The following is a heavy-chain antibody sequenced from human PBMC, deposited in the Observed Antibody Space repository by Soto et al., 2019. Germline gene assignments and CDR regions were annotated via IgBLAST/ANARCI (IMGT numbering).Heavy chain of an antibody. V-gene: IGHV3-30*18. CDR1: GFTFSSYG. CDR2: ISDTGSSH. Sequence: GGSLRLSCVGSGFTFSSYGMHWVRQAPGKGLECVAVISDTGSSHYYAASVEGRFTISRENSKNTLSLHMDRLRVEDTAVYYCAKDRGGDCPDNSCYFGADYWGQGT. D-gene: IGHD2-2*01. J-gene: IGHJ4*02. CDR3: AKDRGGDCPDNSCYFGADY.